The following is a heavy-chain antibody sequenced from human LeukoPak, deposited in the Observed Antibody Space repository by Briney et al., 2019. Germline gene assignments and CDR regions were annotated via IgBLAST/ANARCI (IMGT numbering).Heavy chain of an antibody. V-gene: IGHV3-66*01. CDR1: GFTVSSNY. CDR3: AREFIVGATGAWDH. Sequence: GGSLRLSCAASGFTVSSNYMSWVRQAPGKGLEWGSVLYSGGGTYYADSVKGRFTISRDNSRNTLYLQMNSLRAEDTAMYYCAREFIVGATGAWDHWGQGTLVTVSS. D-gene: IGHD1-26*01. J-gene: IGHJ4*02. CDR2: LYSGGGT.